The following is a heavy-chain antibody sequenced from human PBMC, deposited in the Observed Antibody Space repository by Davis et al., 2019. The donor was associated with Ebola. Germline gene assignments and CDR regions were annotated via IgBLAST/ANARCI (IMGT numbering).Heavy chain of an antibody. J-gene: IGHJ5*02. CDR3: ARDTTTVVTGWFDP. V-gene: IGHV1-2*02. D-gene: IGHD4-23*01. Sequence: ASVKVSCKASGYNFTVYYIHWVRQAPGQGLEWMGWINPNSGDTNYAQKFQGRVTMTRDTSVTTAYMELSRLRSGDTAVYYCARDTTTVVTGWFDPWGQGTLVTVS. CDR2: INPNSGDT. CDR1: GYNFTVYY.